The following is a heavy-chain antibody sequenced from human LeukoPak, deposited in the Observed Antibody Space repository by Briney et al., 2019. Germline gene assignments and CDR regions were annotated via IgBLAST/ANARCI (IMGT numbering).Heavy chain of an antibody. Sequence: ASVKVSSKVSGYTLTELSMHWVRPAPGKGLEWMGGFDPEDGETIYAQKFQGRVTMTEDTSTDTAYMELSSLRSEDTAVYYCATTYDSSGYLGSEYFQHWGQGTLVTVSS. CDR3: ATTYDSSGYLGSEYFQH. J-gene: IGHJ1*01. D-gene: IGHD3-22*01. CDR2: FDPEDGET. CDR1: GYTLTELS. V-gene: IGHV1-24*01.